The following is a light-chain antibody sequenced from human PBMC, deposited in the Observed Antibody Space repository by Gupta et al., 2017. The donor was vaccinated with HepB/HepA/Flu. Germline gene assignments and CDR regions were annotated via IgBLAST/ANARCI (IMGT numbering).Light chain of an antibody. V-gene: IGKV3-20*01. Sequence: EIVLTQSPGTLSLSPGERATLSCRASQSVSSTYLAWYQQKPGQAPRLLIYGATSRASGIPDRFSGSGYGTEFTLTISRREPEDFAVYYCQQKGSTTWTFGQGTKVEIK. CDR2: GAT. CDR1: QSVSSTY. CDR3: QQKGSTTWT. J-gene: IGKJ1*01.